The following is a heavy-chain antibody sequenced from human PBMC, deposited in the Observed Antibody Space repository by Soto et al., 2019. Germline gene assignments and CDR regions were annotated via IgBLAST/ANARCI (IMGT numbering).Heavy chain of an antibody. V-gene: IGHV3-74*03. J-gene: IGHJ6*03. D-gene: IGHD1-26*01. CDR3: ARRWEYFYMDV. CDR1: GFTFSSYW. Sequence: EVQLVESGGALVQPGGSLRLSCAASGFTFSSYWMHWVRQAPGKGLVWVSRINTDGTSPKYADSVKGRFTISRDNAKSTLYLQMNSLRDEDTAVYYCARRWEYFYMDVWGKGTTVTVSS. CDR2: INTDGTSP.